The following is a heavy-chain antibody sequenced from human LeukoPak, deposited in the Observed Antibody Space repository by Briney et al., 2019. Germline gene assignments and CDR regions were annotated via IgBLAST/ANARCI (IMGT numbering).Heavy chain of an antibody. J-gene: IGHJ4*02. D-gene: IGHD2-15*01. V-gene: IGHV3-23*01. Sequence: PGGSLRLSCAASGFTFSSYAMSWVRQAPGKGLECVSAISGSGGSTYYADSVKGRFTISRDNSKNTLYLQMNSLRAEDTAVYYCAKSVIVVVVAANFDYRGQGTLVTVSS. CDR2: ISGSGGST. CDR3: AKSVIVVVVAANFDY. CDR1: GFTFSSYA.